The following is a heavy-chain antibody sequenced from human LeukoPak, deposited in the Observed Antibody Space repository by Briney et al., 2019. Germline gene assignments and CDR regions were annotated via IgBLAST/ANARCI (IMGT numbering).Heavy chain of an antibody. CDR1: GGSFSGYY. Sequence: PSETLSLTCAVYGGSFSGYYWSWIRQPPGKGLEWIGEINHSGSTNYNPSLKSRVTISVDTSKNQFSLKLSSVTAADTAVYYCAGRYMDVWGKGTTVTVSS. CDR2: INHSGST. J-gene: IGHJ6*03. V-gene: IGHV4-34*01. CDR3: AGRYMDV.